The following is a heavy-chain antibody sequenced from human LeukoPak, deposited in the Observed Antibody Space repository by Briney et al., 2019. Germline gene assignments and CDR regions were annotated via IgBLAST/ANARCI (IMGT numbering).Heavy chain of an antibody. CDR3: ARGGTDDYGDYDWFDP. J-gene: IGHJ5*02. V-gene: IGHV4-61*02. Sequence: PSETLSLTCTVSGGSISSGSYYWSWIRQPAGKGLEWIGRIYTSGSTNYNPSLKSRVTISVDTSKNQFSLKLSSVTAADTAVYYCARGGTDDYGDYDWFDPWGQGTLVTVSS. CDR1: GGSISSGSYY. D-gene: IGHD4-17*01. CDR2: IYTSGST.